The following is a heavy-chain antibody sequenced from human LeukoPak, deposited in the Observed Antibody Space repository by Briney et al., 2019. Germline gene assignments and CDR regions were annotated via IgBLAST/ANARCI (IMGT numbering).Heavy chain of an antibody. V-gene: IGHV1-69*13. CDR3: ARDMVRGVIITNYYYYYMDV. CDR1: GGTFSSYA. CDR2: IIPIFETP. D-gene: IGHD3-10*01. J-gene: IGHJ6*03. Sequence: SVKVSCKASGGTFSSYAISWVRQAPGQGLEWMGGIIPIFETPTYAQKFHGRVTITADESTSTAYMELSSLRSEDTAVYYCARDMVRGVIITNYYYYYMDVWGKGTTVTVSS.